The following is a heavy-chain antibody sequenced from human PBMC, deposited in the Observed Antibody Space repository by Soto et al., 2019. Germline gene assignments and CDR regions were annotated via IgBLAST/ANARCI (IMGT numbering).Heavy chain of an antibody. D-gene: IGHD3-22*01. CDR3: ARPKGDHRATYDSRDSWSLVF. Sequence: PGESLKISCRGSGYIFTNYWIGWVRQMPGKGLEWMGVIYPGDSDTRYSPSFKGQVTISADKSTTTAYLQWSGLKASDTAMYYCARPKGDHRATYDSRDSWSLVFWGQGT. J-gene: IGHJ6*02. CDR2: IYPGDSDT. CDR1: GYIFTNYW. V-gene: IGHV5-51*01.